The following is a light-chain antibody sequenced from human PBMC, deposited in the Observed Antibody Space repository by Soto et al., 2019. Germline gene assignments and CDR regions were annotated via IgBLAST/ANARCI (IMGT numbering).Light chain of an antibody. CDR1: QSVSSN. CDR2: GAS. V-gene: IGKV3-15*01. CDR3: QQYNSRWT. J-gene: IGKJ1*01. Sequence: IVMTQSPATLSVSPGERATLSCRASQSVSSNLAWYQQKPGQAPRLLMYGASSRATGIPARFSGSGSGTEFTLTISSLQSEDFAVYYCQQYNSRWTFGQGTKVDIK.